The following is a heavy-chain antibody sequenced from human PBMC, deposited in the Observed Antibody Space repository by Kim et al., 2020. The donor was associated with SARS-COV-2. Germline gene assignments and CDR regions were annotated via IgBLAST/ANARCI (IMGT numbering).Heavy chain of an antibody. V-gene: IGHV3-23*01. Sequence: VKGRFTISRDNSKGTLYLQMNSLRAEDTAVYYCAKVSAVDFWSGSTHLFDYWGQGALVTVSS. CDR3: AKVSAVDFWSGSTHLFDY. D-gene: IGHD3-3*01. J-gene: IGHJ4*02.